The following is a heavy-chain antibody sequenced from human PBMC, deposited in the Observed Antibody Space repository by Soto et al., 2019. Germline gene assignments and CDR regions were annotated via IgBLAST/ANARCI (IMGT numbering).Heavy chain of an antibody. D-gene: IGHD2-15*01. J-gene: IGHJ6*02. CDR3: ARLRYKVVAATELYYGMGV. CDR1: GGTFSSYA. V-gene: IGHV1-69*13. CDR2: IIPIFGTA. Sequence: ASVKVSCKASGGTFSSYAISWVRQAPGQGLEWMGGIIPIFGTANYAQKFQGRVTITADESTSTAYMELSSLRSEDTAVYYCARLRYKVVAATELYYGMGVWGQGTTVTVSS.